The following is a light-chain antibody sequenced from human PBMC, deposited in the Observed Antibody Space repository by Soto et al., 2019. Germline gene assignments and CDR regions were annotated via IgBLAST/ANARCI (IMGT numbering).Light chain of an antibody. CDR2: DAS. V-gene: IGKV3-20*01. Sequence: EIVLTQSPGTLSLSPGERATLSCRASQTIRSNYLAWYQQKPGQGPRLLIFDASSRATGIPDRFSGSGSGTDFSLTISRLDPEDFAVYYCQQYGSSLTVGGGTKVDIK. CDR1: QTIRSNY. CDR3: QQYGSSLT. J-gene: IGKJ4*01.